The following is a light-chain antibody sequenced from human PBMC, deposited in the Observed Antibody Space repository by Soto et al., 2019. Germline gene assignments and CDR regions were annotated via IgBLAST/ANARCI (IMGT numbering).Light chain of an antibody. J-gene: IGKJ4*01. CDR3: QQLNSYPLLT. Sequence: DVQLSQYPSFLSASGVVRVTIICRSSQGISRDVAWYQQKPGKAPKLLIYAASTLQSGVPSRYSVSGSGTEVTLTISILQPDDFATYYCQQLNSYPLLTGGGGPKVEIK. CDR2: AAS. V-gene: IGKV1-9*01. CDR1: QGISRD.